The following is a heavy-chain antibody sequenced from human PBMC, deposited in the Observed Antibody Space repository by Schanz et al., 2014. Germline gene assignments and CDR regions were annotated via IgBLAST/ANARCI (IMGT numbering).Heavy chain of an antibody. D-gene: IGHD2-2*01. J-gene: IGHJ6*03. CDR2: ISGGGDTT. Sequence: EVQLVESGGGLVQPGGSLRLSCAASGFTFSAYAMTWVRQIPGKGLEWVSAISGGGDTTYYADSVRGRFTISRDNSKNTLYLQMKSLRAEDTAVYYCARVKYCTITRCDRTETEGIYYMDVWGKGTTVNVSS. V-gene: IGHV3-23*04. CDR1: GFTFSAYA. CDR3: ARVKYCTITRCDRTETEGIYYMDV.